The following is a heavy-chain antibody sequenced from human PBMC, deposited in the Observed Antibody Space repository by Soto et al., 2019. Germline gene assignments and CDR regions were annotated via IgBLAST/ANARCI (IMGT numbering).Heavy chain of an antibody. V-gene: IGHV2-5*01. CDR2: IYWNDAQ. CDR1: GFSLTTSGVG. D-gene: IGHD6-13*01. J-gene: IGHJ4*02. Sequence: QITLKESGPTLVKPTQTLTLTCTFSGFSLTTSGVGVGWIRQPPGKALEWLALIYWNDAQYYIPSLKTILTITKDTSRTQVVLTMTNMDPGDTATYYCAHKDPAADLTFDYWGQGSRLTVSS. CDR3: AHKDPAADLTFDY.